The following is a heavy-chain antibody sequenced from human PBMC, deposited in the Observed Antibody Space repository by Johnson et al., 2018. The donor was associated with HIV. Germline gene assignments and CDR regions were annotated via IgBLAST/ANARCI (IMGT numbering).Heavy chain of an antibody. CDR1: GFTFNSYA. Sequence: VQVVESGGGVVQPGRSLRLSCAASGFTFNSYAMHWVRQAPGKGLEWVAVISYDGTKKYFRDSVKGRFTISRDNSKNTLYLQMNSLRTEDTAVYYCASESRWKYAGGDRWGQGTLVTVSS. J-gene: IGHJ3*01. D-gene: IGHD1-7*01. CDR3: ASESRWKYAGGDR. V-gene: IGHV3-30*14. CDR2: ISYDGTKK.